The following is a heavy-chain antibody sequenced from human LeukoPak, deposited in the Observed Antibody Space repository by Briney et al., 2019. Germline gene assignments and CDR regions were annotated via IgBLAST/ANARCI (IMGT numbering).Heavy chain of an antibody. J-gene: IGHJ4*02. CDR2: IDPNSGGT. Sequence: GASVKVSCKASGYTFTSYDINWVRQVPGQGLEWMGRIDPNSGGTNYAQKFQGRVTMTRDTSISIAYMELSRLRSDDTAVYYCARACGSYRFDYWGQGTLVTVSS. D-gene: IGHD1-26*01. V-gene: IGHV1-2*06. CDR1: GYTFTSYD. CDR3: ARACGSYRFDY.